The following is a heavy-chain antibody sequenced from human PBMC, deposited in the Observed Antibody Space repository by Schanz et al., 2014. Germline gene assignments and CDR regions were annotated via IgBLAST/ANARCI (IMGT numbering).Heavy chain of an antibody. CDR1: GFSVGNKY. CDR2: IGNGGVTI. D-gene: IGHD1-1*01. CDR3: AKKVPAYNPFDS. J-gene: IGHJ4*02. Sequence: QMQLVEPGGGLVKPGGSLRLSCAASGFSVGNKYMNWVRQAPGKGLEWVSYIGNGGVTIYYADSVKGRFTISRDNSKNTLYLQMDSLRAEDTAVYFCAKKVPAYNPFDSWGQGTLXTVSS. V-gene: IGHV3-11*01.